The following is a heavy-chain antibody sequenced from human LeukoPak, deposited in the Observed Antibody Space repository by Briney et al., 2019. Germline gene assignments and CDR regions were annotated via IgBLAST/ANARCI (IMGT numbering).Heavy chain of an antibody. J-gene: IGHJ4*02. CDR2: ISAYNGNT. CDR1: GYTFTSYG. Sequence: ASVKVSCKASGYTFTSYGISWVRQAPGQGLEWMGWISAYNGNTNYAQKLQGRVTMTTDTSTSTAYMELRSLRSDDTAAYYCARGPSSGWYPSYFDYWGQGTLVTVSS. CDR3: ARGPSSGWYPSYFDY. D-gene: IGHD6-19*01. V-gene: IGHV1-18*01.